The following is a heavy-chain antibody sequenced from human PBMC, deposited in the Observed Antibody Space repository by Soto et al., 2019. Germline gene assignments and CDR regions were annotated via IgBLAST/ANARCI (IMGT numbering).Heavy chain of an antibody. CDR3: TRDPPRRYFDPNHAAFDI. D-gene: IGHD3-9*01. Sequence: GGSLRLSCTASGFTFGDYAMSWFRQAPGKGLEWVGFIRSKAYGGTTEYAASVKGRFTISRDDSKSIAYLQMNSLKTEDTAVYYCTRDPPRRYFDPNHAAFDIWGQGTMVTVSS. CDR1: GFTFGDYA. V-gene: IGHV3-49*03. CDR2: IRSKAYGGTT. J-gene: IGHJ3*02.